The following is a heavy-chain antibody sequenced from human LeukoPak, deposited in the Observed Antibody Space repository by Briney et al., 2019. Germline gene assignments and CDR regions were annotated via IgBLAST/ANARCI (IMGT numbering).Heavy chain of an antibody. J-gene: IGHJ3*02. CDR2: INPNSGGT. V-gene: IGHV1-2*02. CDR1: RYTLTAYY. D-gene: IGHD6-19*01. CDR3: ARPQWLEQYDSFDI. Sequence: ASVTVSCKPSRYTLTAYYMHWVRQAPGPGGEGLGWINPNSGGTNYAQKFQGRVTMTRDTSISTAYMALSRLRFDDTAVYYCARPQWLEQYDSFDIWGQGTMVTVSS.